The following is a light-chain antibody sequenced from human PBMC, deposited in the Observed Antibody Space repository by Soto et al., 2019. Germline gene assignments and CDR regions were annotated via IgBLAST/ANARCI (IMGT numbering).Light chain of an antibody. CDR1: NIGSKS. Sequence: SYELTQPPSVSVAPGQTTRITCGGNNIGSKSVHWYQQKPGQAPVVVVHDDSDRPSGIPERFSGSSSGNTATLTISRVEAGDEADYYCQVWDSSGDHPSWVFGEGTKLTVL. V-gene: IGLV3-21*02. J-gene: IGLJ3*02. CDR2: DDS. CDR3: QVWDSSGDHPSWV.